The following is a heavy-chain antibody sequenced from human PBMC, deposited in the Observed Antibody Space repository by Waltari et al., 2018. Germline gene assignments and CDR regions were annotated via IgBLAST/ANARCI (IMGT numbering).Heavy chain of an antibody. J-gene: IGHJ4*02. CDR3: APTAVTYDY. CDR1: SSYS. D-gene: IGHD4-17*01. Sequence: SSYSLNWVRQAPGKGREWVARISTSTKYIRYADAVKGRFTISRDNAKNSLYLQMNNLRAEDTAVYDCAPTAVTYDYWGQGILVTVSS. CDR2: ISTSTKYI. V-gene: IGHV3-21*01.